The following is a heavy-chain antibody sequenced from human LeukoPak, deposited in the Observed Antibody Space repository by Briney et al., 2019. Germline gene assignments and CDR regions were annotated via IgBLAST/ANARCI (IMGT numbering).Heavy chain of an antibody. V-gene: IGHV3-48*04. CDR1: GFTFSSYA. Sequence: PGGSLRLSCAASGFTFSSYAMSWVRQAPGKGLEWVSYISSTSSVIYYADSVKGRFTIFRDNAKSSLYLQMNSLRAEDTAVYYCARNLPAADYWGQGTLVTVSS. CDR3: ARNLPAADY. J-gene: IGHJ4*02. D-gene: IGHD2-2*01. CDR2: ISSTSSVI.